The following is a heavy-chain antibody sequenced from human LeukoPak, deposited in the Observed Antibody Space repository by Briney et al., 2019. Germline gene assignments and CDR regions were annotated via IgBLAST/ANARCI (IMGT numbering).Heavy chain of an antibody. V-gene: IGHV3-7*01. D-gene: IGHD5-18*01. CDR2: IKQDGSEK. Sequence: GGSLRLSCAVSGFTFSSYWMSWVRQAPGKGLEWVANIKQDGSEKYYVDSVKGRFTTSRDNAKNSLYLQMSSLRAEDTAVYYCARGSGYRSPYYYYYYMDVWGKGTTVTISS. CDR1: GFTFSSYW. J-gene: IGHJ6*03. CDR3: ARGSGYRSPYYYYYYMDV.